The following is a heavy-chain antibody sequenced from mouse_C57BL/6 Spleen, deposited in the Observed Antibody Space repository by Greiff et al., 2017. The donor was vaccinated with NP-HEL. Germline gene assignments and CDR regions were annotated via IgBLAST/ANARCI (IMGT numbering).Heavy chain of an antibody. CDR2: IYPGDGDT. V-gene: IGHV1-80*01. Sequence: VKLVESGAELVKPGASVKISCKASGYAFSSYWMNWVKQRPGKGLEWIGQIYPGDGDTNYNGKFKGKATLTADKSSSTAYMQLSSLTSEDSAVYFCARGPLYDGYYPYFDYWGQGTTLTVSS. D-gene: IGHD2-3*01. J-gene: IGHJ2*01. CDR3: ARGPLYDGYYPYFDY. CDR1: GYAFSSYW.